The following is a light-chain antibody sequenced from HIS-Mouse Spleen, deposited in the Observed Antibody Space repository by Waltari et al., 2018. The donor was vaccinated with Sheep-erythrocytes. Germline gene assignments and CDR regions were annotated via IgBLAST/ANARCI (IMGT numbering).Light chain of an antibody. CDR1: SSDVGGYNY. J-gene: IGLJ1*01. CDR3: CSYAGSYNHV. V-gene: IGLV2-11*01. CDR2: DVS. Sequence: QSALTQPRSVSGSPGQSVTISCTGTSSDVGGYNYVAWYQQHPGKAPKLMISDVSQRPSGVPDRFSGSKSGNTASLTISGLQAEDEADYYCCSYAGSYNHVFATGTKVTVL.